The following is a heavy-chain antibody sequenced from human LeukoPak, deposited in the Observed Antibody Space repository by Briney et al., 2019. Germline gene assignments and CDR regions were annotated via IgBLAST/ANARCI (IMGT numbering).Heavy chain of an antibody. CDR2: ISHDGMNA. CDR1: GIHFSGTA. J-gene: IGHJ5*02. Sequence: GSLRPSCAAPGIHFSGTAMGWVRPAPGQGLGWVSGISHDGMNAYDADSVKGRFTISRDNSKKTVSLEMSSLTAADTGVYYCAKDGAQYSSGPECDPRGQGALVTVSP. CDR3: AKDGAQYSSGPECDP. D-gene: IGHD6-19*01. V-gene: IGHV3-23*01.